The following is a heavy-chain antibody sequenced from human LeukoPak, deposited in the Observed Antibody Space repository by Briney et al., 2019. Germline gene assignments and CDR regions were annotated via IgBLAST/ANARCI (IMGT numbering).Heavy chain of an antibody. CDR1: GGSISSSSYY. CDR2: INHSGST. V-gene: IGHV4-39*07. Sequence: PSETLSLTCTVSGGSISSSSYYWGWIRQPPGKGLEWIGEINHSGSTNYNPSLKSRVTISVDTSKNQFSLKLSSVTAADTAVYYCARNSRWRAYLLWFGELKAGNWFDPWGQGTLVTVSS. D-gene: IGHD3-10*01. CDR3: ARNSRWRAYLLWFGELKAGNWFDP. J-gene: IGHJ5*02.